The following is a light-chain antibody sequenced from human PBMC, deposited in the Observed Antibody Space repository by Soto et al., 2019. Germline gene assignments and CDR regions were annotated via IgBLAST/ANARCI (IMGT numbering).Light chain of an antibody. CDR3: QQSYSMPRT. CDR2: ATS. V-gene: IGKV1-39*01. CDR1: QTVAKS. J-gene: IGKJ1*01. Sequence: DTQMTQSPSSLSASVGARVTITCRASQTVAKSLNWYQQKPGKAPELLIYATSHLQIGVPSRFSGSGSGTDFTLTSNSLQPDDFATYYCQQSYSMPRTFGQGTRVEVK.